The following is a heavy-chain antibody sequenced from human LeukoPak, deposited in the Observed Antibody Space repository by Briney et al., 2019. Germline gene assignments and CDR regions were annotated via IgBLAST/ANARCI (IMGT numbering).Heavy chain of an antibody. CDR2: IYYSGST. CDR3: ARGGGMGHYYYYMDV. V-gene: IGHV4-59*01. D-gene: IGHD5-24*01. Sequence: PSETLSLTCTVSGGSISSYYWSWIRQPPGKGLEWIGYIYYSGSTNYNPSLKSPVTISVDTSKNQFSLNLSSVTAADTAVYYCARGGGMGHYYYYMDVWGKGTTVTIFS. J-gene: IGHJ6*03. CDR1: GGSISSYY.